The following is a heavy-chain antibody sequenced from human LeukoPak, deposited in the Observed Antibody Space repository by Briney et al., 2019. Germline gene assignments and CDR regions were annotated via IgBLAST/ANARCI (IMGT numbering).Heavy chain of an antibody. CDR3: ARVNYDSSGYFIDY. CDR1: GGSISSYY. V-gene: IGHV4-4*07. D-gene: IGHD3-22*01. J-gene: IGHJ4*02. Sequence: SETLSLTCTVSGGSISSYYWSWIRQPAGKGLEWIGRIYTSGSTNYNPSLKSRVTISVDTSKNQFSLKLSSVTAADTAVYYCARVNYDSSGYFIDYWGQGTLVTVSS. CDR2: IYTSGST.